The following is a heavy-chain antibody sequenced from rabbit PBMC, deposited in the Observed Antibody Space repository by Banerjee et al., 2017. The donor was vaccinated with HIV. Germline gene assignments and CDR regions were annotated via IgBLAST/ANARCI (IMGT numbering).Heavy chain of an antibody. V-gene: IGHV1S45*01. J-gene: IGHJ4*01. Sequence: QEQLVESGGGLVQPEGSLTLTCKASGFDLSSNAMCWVRQAPGKGPEWIACINTSSGNTVYASWAKGRFTISKTSSTTVTLQMTSLTAADTATYFCARDLAGVIGWNFNLWGQGTLVTVS. CDR3: ARDLAGVIGWNFNL. CDR1: GFDLSSNA. D-gene: IGHD4-1*01. CDR2: INTSSGNT.